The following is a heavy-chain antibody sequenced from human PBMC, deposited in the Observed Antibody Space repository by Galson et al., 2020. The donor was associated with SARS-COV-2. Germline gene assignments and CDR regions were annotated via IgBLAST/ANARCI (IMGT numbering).Heavy chain of an antibody. V-gene: IGHV3-23*01. CDR2: ISGSGDST. Sequence: GESLKISCGASGLTFSFYAMSWVRQAPGKGLESVSAISGSGDSTYYADSVKGRFTISRDNSKNTLFLQMNSLRAEDTAVYYCAKDKRDLLDAFDIWGQGTMVTVSS. CDR3: AKDKRDLLDAFDI. J-gene: IGHJ3*02. D-gene: IGHD1-26*01. CDR1: GLTFSFYA.